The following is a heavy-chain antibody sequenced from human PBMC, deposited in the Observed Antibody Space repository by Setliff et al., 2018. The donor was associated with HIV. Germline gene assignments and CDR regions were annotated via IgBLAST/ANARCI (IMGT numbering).Heavy chain of an antibody. V-gene: IGHV4-34*01. J-gene: IGHJ4*01. CDR1: DASFGGVY. Sequence: SETLSLTCGVSDASFGGVYWTWVRQSPQKGLEWIGESKQSGSSPYHPSLRSRATISVDTSEKKISLNLTSVTAAASGLYYCARFASWGGRNYLDIWVQPSLVTVSS. CDR3: ARFASWGGRNYLDI. D-gene: IGHD3-10*01. CDR2: SKQSGSS.